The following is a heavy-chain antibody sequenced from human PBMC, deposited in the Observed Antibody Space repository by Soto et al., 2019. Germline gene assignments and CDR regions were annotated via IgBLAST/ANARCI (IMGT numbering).Heavy chain of an antibody. D-gene: IGHD4-17*01. CDR2: IIPIFGTA. J-gene: IGHJ6*02. V-gene: IGHV1-69*06. Sequence: SVKVSCKASGGTFSSYAISWVRQAPGQGLEWMGGIIPIFGTANYAQKFQGRVTITADKSTSTAYMELSSLRSEDTAVYYRASGVGDYAYYYYGMDVWGQGTTVTVSS. CDR3: ASGVGDYAYYYYGMDV. CDR1: GGTFSSYA.